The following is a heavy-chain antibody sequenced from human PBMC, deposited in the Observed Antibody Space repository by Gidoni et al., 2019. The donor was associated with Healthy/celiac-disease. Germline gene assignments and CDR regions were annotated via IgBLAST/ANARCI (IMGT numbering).Heavy chain of an antibody. Sequence: EVQLVESGGGLVKPGGSLRLSCAASGFTFSNAWMSWVRQAPGKGLEWVGRIKSKTDGGTTDYAAPVKGRFTISRDDSKNTLYLQMNSLKTEDTAVYYCTTDFLPLDYDFWSGPTGYGMDVWGQGTTVTVSS. V-gene: IGHV3-15*01. D-gene: IGHD3-3*01. CDR3: TTDFLPLDYDFWSGPTGYGMDV. CDR1: GFTFSNAW. CDR2: IKSKTDGGTT. J-gene: IGHJ6*02.